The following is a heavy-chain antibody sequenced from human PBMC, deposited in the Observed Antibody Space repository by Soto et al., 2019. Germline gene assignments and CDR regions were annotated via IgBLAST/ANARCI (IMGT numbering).Heavy chain of an antibody. CDR3: ASAYDFWSGPSVVDV. J-gene: IGHJ6*04. CDR2: IYYSRST. CDR1: GGSISSSSYY. V-gene: IGHV4-39*01. Sequence: ETLSLTCTVSGGSISSSSYYWGGIRQPPGKGLEWIESIYYSRSTYYNPSLQSRVTISVDTSKTQFSLKLSSVTASYTSVYYCASAYDFWSGPSVVDVWGKGTTVTVSS. D-gene: IGHD3-3*01.